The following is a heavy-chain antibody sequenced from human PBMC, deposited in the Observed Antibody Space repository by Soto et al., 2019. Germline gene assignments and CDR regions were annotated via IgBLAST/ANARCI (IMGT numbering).Heavy chain of an antibody. CDR3: ARGVVPAAMPDSYGMDV. V-gene: IGHV4-34*01. D-gene: IGHD2-2*01. CDR1: GGSFSGYY. CDR2: INHSGST. J-gene: IGHJ6*02. Sequence: SETLSLTCAVYGGSFSGYYWSWIRQPPGKGLEWIGEINHSGSTNYNPSLKSRVTISVDTSKNQFSLKLSSVTAADTAVYYCARGVVPAAMPDSYGMDVWGQGTTVTVS.